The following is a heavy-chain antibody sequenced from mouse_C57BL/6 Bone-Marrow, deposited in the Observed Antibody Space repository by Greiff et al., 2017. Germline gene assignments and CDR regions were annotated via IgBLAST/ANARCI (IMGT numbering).Heavy chain of an antibody. Sequence: VQLKQSGAELVRPGASVKLSCTASGFNIKDDYMHWVKQRPEQGLEWIGWIDPENGDTEYASQFQGKATITADTSSNTAYLQLSSLTSEDTAVYYCTTLDYYGSEAWFAYWGQGTLVTVSA. CDR1: GFNIKDDY. J-gene: IGHJ3*01. CDR2: IDPENGDT. V-gene: IGHV14-4*01. CDR3: TTLDYYGSEAWFAY. D-gene: IGHD1-1*01.